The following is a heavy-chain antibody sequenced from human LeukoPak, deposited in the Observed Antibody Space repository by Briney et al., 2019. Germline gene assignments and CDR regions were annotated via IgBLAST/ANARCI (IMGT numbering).Heavy chain of an antibody. Sequence: KTSETLSLTCTVSGVSISSSGYYWGWIRQPPGKGLEWIGSIYYTGSTYYNPSLKSRVTISIDTSMNQFSLKLSSVTAADTAVYYCARGLYCSSTSCPWAGAFDIWGQGTMVTVSS. V-gene: IGHV4-39*07. CDR2: IYYTGST. CDR1: GVSISSSGYY. D-gene: IGHD2-2*01. J-gene: IGHJ3*02. CDR3: ARGLYCSSTSCPWAGAFDI.